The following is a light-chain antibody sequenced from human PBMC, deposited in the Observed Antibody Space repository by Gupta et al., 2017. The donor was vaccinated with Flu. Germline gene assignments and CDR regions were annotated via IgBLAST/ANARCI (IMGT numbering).Light chain of an antibody. CDR3: QQLNSYPRT. CDR2: AAS. V-gene: IGKV1-9*01. Sequence: PTFLSASVGDRVTITCRASQGISSYLAWYQQKPGKAPKLLIYAASTLQSGVPSRFSGSGSGTEFTLTISSLQPEDFATYYCQQLNSYPRTFGQGTKLEIK. CDR1: QGISSY. J-gene: IGKJ2*01.